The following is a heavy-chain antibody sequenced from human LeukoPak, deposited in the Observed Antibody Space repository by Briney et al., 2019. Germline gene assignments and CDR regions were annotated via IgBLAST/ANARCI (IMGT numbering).Heavy chain of an antibody. V-gene: IGHV3-7*01. CDR3: ARDSSWGWLQLTYSPYFDY. D-gene: IGHD5-24*01. CDR2: IKQDGSEK. CDR1: GFTFSSYW. Sequence: GGSLRPSCAASGFTFSSYWMSWVRQAPGKGLEWVANIKQDGSEKYYVDSVKGRFTISRDNAKNSLYLQMNSLRAEDTAVYYCARDSSWGWLQLTYSPYFDYWGQGTLVTVSS. J-gene: IGHJ4*02.